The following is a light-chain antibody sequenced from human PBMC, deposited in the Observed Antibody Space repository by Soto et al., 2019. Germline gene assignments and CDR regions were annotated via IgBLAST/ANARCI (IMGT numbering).Light chain of an antibody. CDR2: DVS. V-gene: IGLV2-11*01. CDR3: CSYAGSYTFV. CDR1: SSDVGVYNY. Sequence: QSALTQPRSVSGSPGQSVTISCTGTSSDVGVYNYVSWYQQYPGKAPKIMIYDVSKRPSGVPDRFSGSKSDNTASLTISGLQADDEADYYFCSYAGSYTFVFGIGTKVTVL. J-gene: IGLJ1*01.